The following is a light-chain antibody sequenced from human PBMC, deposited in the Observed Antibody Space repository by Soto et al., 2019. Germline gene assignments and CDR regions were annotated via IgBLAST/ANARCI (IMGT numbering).Light chain of an antibody. V-gene: IGLV2-11*01. CDR2: DVT. CDR1: SSDIGTYHY. CDR3: CSYAGTFTWV. Sequence: QSALTQPRSVSGSPGQSVTISCTGTSSDIGTYHYVSWYQQHPGKAPKFIIFDVTKRPSGVPDRFSGSKSGNTASLTISGLQAEDEADYYCCSYAGTFTWVFGGGTKLTVL. J-gene: IGLJ3*02.